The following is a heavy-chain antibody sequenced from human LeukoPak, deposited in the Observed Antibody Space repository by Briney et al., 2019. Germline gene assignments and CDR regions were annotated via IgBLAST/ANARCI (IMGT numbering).Heavy chain of an antibody. V-gene: IGHV3-11*04. CDR1: GFTFSDYY. D-gene: IGHD3-22*01. J-gene: IGHJ4*02. Sequence: GGSLRLSCAASGFTFSDYYMSWIRQAPGKGLEWISYISSSGSTIYYADSVQGRFTMSRDNAKNSLYLQMNSLRAEDTAVYYCARDLFAYYYDNSGYYIFDYWGQGTLVTVSS. CDR3: ARDLFAYYYDNSGYYIFDY. CDR2: ISSSGSTI.